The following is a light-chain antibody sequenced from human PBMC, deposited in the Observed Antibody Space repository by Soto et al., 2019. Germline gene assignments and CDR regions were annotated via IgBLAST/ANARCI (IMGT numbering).Light chain of an antibody. J-gene: IGLJ2*01. CDR1: SSDIGAYNY. CDR2: DVS. CDR3: SPYAGGDSCGVI. Sequence: QSVLTQPPSASGSPGQSVTISCTGTSSDIGAYNYVSWYQQYPGKVPKLMIYDVSKRPSGFPDRFSGSKSGNTASLTVSGLRADDWAVYHCSPYAGGDSCGVIFGGGTKLTVL. V-gene: IGLV2-8*01.